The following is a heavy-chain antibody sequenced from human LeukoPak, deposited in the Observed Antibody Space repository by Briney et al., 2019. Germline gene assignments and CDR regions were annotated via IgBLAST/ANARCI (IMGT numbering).Heavy chain of an antibody. CDR3: ARAPRGSGRYSSYFDY. Sequence: ASVKVSCKASGYTFTGYYMHWVRQAPGQGLEWMGRINPNSGGTNYAQKFQGRVTMTRDTSISTAYMELSRLRSDDTAVYYCARAPRGSGRYSSYFDYWGQGTLVTVSS. CDR1: GYTFTGYY. J-gene: IGHJ4*02. V-gene: IGHV1-2*06. D-gene: IGHD6-19*01. CDR2: INPNSGGT.